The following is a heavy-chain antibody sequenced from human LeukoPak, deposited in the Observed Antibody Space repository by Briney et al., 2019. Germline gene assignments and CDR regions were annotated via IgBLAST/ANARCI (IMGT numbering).Heavy chain of an antibody. Sequence: TGGSLRLSCAASGVTFSNYWMSWVRQAPGKGLEWVATIKADGSAKYYVDSVKGRFTISRDNAKNSLHLQMNSLRAEDTAVYYCVREAGWSHDSWGQGTLVTVSS. CDR1: GVTFSNYW. J-gene: IGHJ5*01. V-gene: IGHV3-7*05. CDR3: VREAGWSHDS. CDR2: IKADGSAK. D-gene: IGHD3-3*01.